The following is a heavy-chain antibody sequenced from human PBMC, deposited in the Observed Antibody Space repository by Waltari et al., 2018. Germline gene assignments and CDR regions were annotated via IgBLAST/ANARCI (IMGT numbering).Heavy chain of an antibody. Sequence: EVQLVESGGALVQPGGSLRLSCAASGFTYDDVAMHWVRQVPGKGLEWVACITWNSGKVDYAGSVKGRLTISRDNAKNLLFLQMNSLRPEDTALYYCTKDLTHTNYEGFANWGLGTLVTVSS. CDR1: GFTYDDVA. CDR3: TKDLTHTNYEGFAN. D-gene: IGHD3-16*01. V-gene: IGHV3-9*01. CDR2: ITWNSGKV. J-gene: IGHJ4*02.